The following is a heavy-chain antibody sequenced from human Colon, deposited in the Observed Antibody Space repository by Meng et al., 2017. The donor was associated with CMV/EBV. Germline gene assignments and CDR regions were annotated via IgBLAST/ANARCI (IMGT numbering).Heavy chain of an antibody. CDR2: VNPRNGGI. J-gene: IGHJ4*02. CDR3: TRGPFRY. D-gene: IGHD3-3*02. CDR1: GYTFTDYH. Sequence: ASVKVSCKASGYTFTDYHIHWVRQALGQGPEWMGWVNPRNGGIKYAQRFQDRVTLTRDTSTATAHMELRTLRSDDTAVFYCTRGPFRYWGQGTLVTVSS. V-gene: IGHV1-2*02.